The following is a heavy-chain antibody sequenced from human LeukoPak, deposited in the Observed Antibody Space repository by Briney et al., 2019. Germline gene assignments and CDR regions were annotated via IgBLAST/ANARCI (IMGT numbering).Heavy chain of an antibody. CDR1: RGSISNSDYY. CDR2: VYYTGSI. V-gene: IGHV4-39*01. J-gene: IGHJ4*02. Sequence: PSETLSLTCTVSRGSISNSDYYWGWIRHSPGKGLEWFGSVYYTGSIYSNPSLRGRVAMSVDTSKNHFSLNLTSVTASDTAVYFCARQGYNSGRLFDYWGQGSLVTVSS. CDR3: ARQGYNSGRLFDY. D-gene: IGHD6-19*01.